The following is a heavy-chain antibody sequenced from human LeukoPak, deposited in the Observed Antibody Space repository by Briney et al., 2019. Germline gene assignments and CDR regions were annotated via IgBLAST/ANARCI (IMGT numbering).Heavy chain of an antibody. V-gene: IGHV4-59*01. CDR2: TYYSGST. D-gene: IGHD6-6*01. CDR1: GASISSYY. CDR3: ARFGSSVY. Sequence: SETLSLTCTVSGASISSYYWSWIRQPPGKGLEWIGYTYYSGSTNYNPSLKSRVTISVDTSKNQFSLKLSSVTAADTAVYYCARFGSSVYWGQGTLVTVSS. J-gene: IGHJ4*02.